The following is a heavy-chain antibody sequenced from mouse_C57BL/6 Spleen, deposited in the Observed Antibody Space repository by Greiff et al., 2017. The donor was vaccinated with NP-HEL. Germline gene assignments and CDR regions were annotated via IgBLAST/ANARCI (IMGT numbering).Heavy chain of an antibody. CDR1: GFSLTSSG. CDR2: IWSGGST. V-gene: IGHV2-2*01. D-gene: IGHD2-4*01. J-gene: IGHJ2*01. CDR3: ARGDYDGGGYYFDY. Sequence: QVQLQQSGPGLVQPSQRLSITCTVSGFSLTSSGVHWVRQSPGKGLEWLGVIWSGGSTDYNAAFISRLSISKDTSKSQVFYKMNSLQDEDTAIYYCARGDYDGGGYYFDYWGQGTTLTVSS.